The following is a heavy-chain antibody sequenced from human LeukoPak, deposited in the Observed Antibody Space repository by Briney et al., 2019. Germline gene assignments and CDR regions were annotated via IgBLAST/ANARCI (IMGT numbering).Heavy chain of an antibody. CDR2: ISSSSSYI. CDR3: ARDGSAVAPHDVNWFDP. J-gene: IGHJ5*02. Sequence: GGSLRLSCAAPGFTFSGYGMHWVRQAPGKGLKWVSYISSSSSYIYYADSVKGRFTISRDNAKNSLYLQMNSLRPEDTAVYYCARDGSAVAPHDVNWFDPWGQGTLVTVSS. V-gene: IGHV3-21*01. D-gene: IGHD6-19*01. CDR1: GFTFSGYG.